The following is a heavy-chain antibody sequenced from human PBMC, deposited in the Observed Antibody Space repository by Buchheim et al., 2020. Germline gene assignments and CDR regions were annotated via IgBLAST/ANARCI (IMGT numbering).Heavy chain of an antibody. CDR3: ARASRALYGDDC. J-gene: IGHJ4*02. CDR2: IKYDGSEK. V-gene: IGHV3-7*01. D-gene: IGHD3-16*02. CDR1: GFTFSDYW. Sequence: EVQLVQSGGGLVQPGGSLRLSCAASGFTFSDYWMSWVRQTPGKGLEWVANIKYDGSEKSYVDSVRDRFTISRDNAKNSLYLQMNSLGVDDTAIYYCARASRALYGDDCWGQGTL.